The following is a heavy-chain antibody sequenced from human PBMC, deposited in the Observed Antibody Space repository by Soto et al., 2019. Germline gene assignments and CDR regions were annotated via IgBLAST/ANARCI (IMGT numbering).Heavy chain of an antibody. CDR1: GFTFSDYY. CDR3: ARDGQTYYYYYGMDV. Sequence: GSLRLSCAASGFTFSDYYMSWIRQAPGKGLEWVSYISSSSSYTNYADSVKGRFTISRDNAKNSLYLQMNSLRAEDTAVYYCARDGQTYYYYYGMDVWGQGTTVTVSS. V-gene: IGHV3-11*06. CDR2: ISSSSSYT. J-gene: IGHJ6*02.